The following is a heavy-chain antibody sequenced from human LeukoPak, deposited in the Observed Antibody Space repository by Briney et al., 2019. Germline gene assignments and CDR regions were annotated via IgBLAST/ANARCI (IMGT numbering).Heavy chain of an antibody. D-gene: IGHD6-13*01. J-gene: IGHJ4*02. CDR1: EFTFSDRY. V-gene: IGHV3-11*01. Sequence: GGSLRLSCITSEFTFSDRYMNWIRQAPGKGLEWISHVSPSGDAIYYADSVEGRFTISRDNAKNSLCLQMNSLRVEDTAVYYCARAAESGIAAAGLSYWGQGTLVTVSS. CDR2: VSPSGDAI. CDR3: ARAAESGIAAAGLSY.